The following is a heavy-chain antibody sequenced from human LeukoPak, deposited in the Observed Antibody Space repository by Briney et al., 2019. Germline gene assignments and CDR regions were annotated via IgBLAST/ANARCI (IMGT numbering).Heavy chain of an antibody. J-gene: IGHJ4*02. CDR2: ISPDVTYK. D-gene: IGHD1-7*01. Sequence: LSLTCTVSGGSISSSSYYWGWVRQAPGKGLEWVAVISPDVTYKYYADSVKGRFSISRDNSKNSLYLQMNSLRAEDTAIYYCAREDDWNYEDYWGQGTLVTVSS. CDR1: GGSISSSSYY. CDR3: AREDDWNYEDY. V-gene: IGHV3-30*03.